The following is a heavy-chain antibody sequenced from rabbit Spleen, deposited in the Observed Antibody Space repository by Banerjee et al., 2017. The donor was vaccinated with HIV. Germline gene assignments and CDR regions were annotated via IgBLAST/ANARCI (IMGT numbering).Heavy chain of an antibody. Sequence: QEQLEESGGGLVKPEGSLTLTCKASGFPFSNKAVMCWVRQAPGKGLEWIGYIDPIFGITYFANWAKGRFTISKTSSTTVTLQMTSLTAADTATYFCAREKSGNHGHDLWGPGTLVTVS. CDR2: IDPIFGIT. CDR3: AREKSGNHGHDL. D-gene: IGHD3-1*01. CDR1: GFPFSNKAV. V-gene: IGHV1S45*01. J-gene: IGHJ6*01.